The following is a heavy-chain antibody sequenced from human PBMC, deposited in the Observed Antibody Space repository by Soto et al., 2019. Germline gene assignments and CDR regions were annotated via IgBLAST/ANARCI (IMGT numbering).Heavy chain of an antibody. V-gene: IGHV1-2*04. Sequence: ASVKVSCKASGYTFTGYYMHWVRQAPGQGLEWMGWINPNSGGTNYAQKFQGWVTMTRDTSISTAYMELSRLRSDDTAVYYCARQIGGGCFNSYYYYYGMYVWGQGTTVTVSS. J-gene: IGHJ6*02. CDR2: INPNSGGT. D-gene: IGHD2-15*01. CDR1: GYTFTGYY. CDR3: ARQIGGGCFNSYYYYYGMYV.